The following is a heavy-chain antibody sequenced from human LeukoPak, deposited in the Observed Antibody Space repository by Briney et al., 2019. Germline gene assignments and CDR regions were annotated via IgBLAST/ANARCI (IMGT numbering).Heavy chain of an antibody. CDR3: ARVAVATTYFDY. CDR2: IYSTGRS. J-gene: IGHJ4*02. D-gene: IGHD5-12*01. Sequence: SETLSLTCSVSGGSISPYFGSWIRQPAGKGLEWIGRIYSTGRSTYNSSLESRVTMSVDKSKNQLSLNLTSVTAADTAVYYCARVAVATTYFDYWGQGTLVTVSS. CDR1: GGSISPYF. V-gene: IGHV4-4*07.